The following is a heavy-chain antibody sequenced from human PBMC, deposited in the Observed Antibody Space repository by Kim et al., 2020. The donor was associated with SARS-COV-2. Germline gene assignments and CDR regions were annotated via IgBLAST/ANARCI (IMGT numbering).Heavy chain of an antibody. CDR1: GGSISSGDYY. CDR2: IYYSGST. J-gene: IGHJ4*02. V-gene: IGHV4-30-4*01. CDR3: ARSRATSITIFGVVIVNNFDD. Sequence: SETLSLTCTVSGGSISSGDYYWSWIRQPPGKGLEWIGYIYYSGSTYYNPSLKSRVTISVDTSKNQFSLKLSSVTAADTAVYYCARSRATSITIFGVVIVNNFDDWGQGTMVTVSS. D-gene: IGHD3-3*01.